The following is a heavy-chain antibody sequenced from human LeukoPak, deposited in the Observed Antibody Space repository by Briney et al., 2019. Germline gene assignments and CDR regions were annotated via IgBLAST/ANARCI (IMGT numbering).Heavy chain of an antibody. CDR1: GFTFSSYA. Sequence: PGGSLRLSCAASGFTFSSYAMSWVRKAPGKGLEWVSAISGSGGSTYYADSVKGRFTISRDNSKNTLYLQMNSLRAEDTAVYYCAKGGLAAAGTSSHFDYWGQGTLVTVSS. V-gene: IGHV3-23*01. D-gene: IGHD6-13*01. J-gene: IGHJ4*02. CDR2: ISGSGGST. CDR3: AKGGLAAAGTSSHFDY.